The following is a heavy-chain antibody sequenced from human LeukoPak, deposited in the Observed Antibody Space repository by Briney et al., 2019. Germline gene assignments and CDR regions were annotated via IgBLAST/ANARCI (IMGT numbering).Heavy chain of an antibody. Sequence: GGSLRLSCAASGFTFSSYAMSWVRQAPGKGLEWVSAISGSGGSTYYADSVKGRFTISRDNAKNSLYLQMNSLKTEDTAVYFCSRDQTPYYWGQGTLVTVSS. CDR3: SRDQTPYY. J-gene: IGHJ4*02. D-gene: IGHD5-24*01. CDR1: GFTFSSYA. V-gene: IGHV3-23*01. CDR2: ISGSGGST.